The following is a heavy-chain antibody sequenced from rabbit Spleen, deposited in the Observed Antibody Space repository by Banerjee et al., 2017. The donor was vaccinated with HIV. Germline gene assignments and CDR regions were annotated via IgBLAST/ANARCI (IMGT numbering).Heavy chain of an antibody. CDR2: IDPVFGSA. V-gene: IGHV1S40*01. Sequence: QSLEESGGDLVKPGASLTLTCTASGFSFIAGYYMCWVRQAPRKGLEWIGYIDPVFGSAYYASWVNGRFSISRENTQNTVSLQLNSLTAADTATYFCARGGGLWGPGTLVTVS. CDR3: ARGGGL. J-gene: IGHJ6*01. CDR1: GFSFIAGYY.